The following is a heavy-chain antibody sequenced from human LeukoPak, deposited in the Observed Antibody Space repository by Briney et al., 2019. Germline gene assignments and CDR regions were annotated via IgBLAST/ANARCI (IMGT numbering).Heavy chain of an antibody. CDR3: ARSLYYYGSDSFDI. CDR1: GGSISSYY. V-gene: IGHV4-59*01. D-gene: IGHD3-10*01. Sequence: SETLSLTCAVSGGSISSYYWSWLRQSPGKGLEYIGYTHYSGATNYNPSLKSRVTISLDTSGNQFSLKLSSVTAADAAVYYCARSLYYYGSDSFDIWGQGTMVTVSS. J-gene: IGHJ3*02. CDR2: THYSGAT.